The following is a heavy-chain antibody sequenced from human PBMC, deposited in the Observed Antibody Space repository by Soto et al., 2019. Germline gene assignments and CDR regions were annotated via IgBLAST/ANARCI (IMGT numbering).Heavy chain of an antibody. Sequence: QVQLVQSGAEEKKPGASVKVSCKASGYTFTSYAMHWVRQAPGQRLEWMGWINAGNGNTKYSQKFQGIVTITRGTPARTAYIELPSLRSEDTAVYYFAINPSNSGMDVWGQGTTVTVSS. V-gene: IGHV1-3*05. J-gene: IGHJ6*02. CDR3: AINPSNSGMDV. CDR2: INAGNGNT. CDR1: GYTFTSYA.